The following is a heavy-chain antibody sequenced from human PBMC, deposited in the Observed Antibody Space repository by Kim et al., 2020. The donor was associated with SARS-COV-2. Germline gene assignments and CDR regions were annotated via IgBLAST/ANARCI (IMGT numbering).Heavy chain of an antibody. J-gene: IGHJ2*01. D-gene: IGHD3-22*01. V-gene: IGHV3-15*01. CDR1: GFTFSDAW. CDR2: VKSKTDGETT. CDR3: ATDHFPYYGISVYYF. Sequence: GGSLRLSCAASGFTFSDAWMSWVRQAPGKGLEWVGRVKSKTDGETTDYAAPVKGRFTISRDDSVNTVYLQMNSLKTEDTAVYYCATDHFPYYGISVYYF.